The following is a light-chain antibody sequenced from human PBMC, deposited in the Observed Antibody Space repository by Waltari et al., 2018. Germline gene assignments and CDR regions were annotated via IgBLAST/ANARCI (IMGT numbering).Light chain of an antibody. Sequence: DIVMTQSPDSLAVSLGERATFNCKSSQSVLYSSNNKNYLAWYQQKPGQPPKLLIYGASTRESGVPDRFSGSGSGTDFSLTISSLQAEDVAVYYCQQYLTSSWTFGQGTEVEIK. CDR1: QSVLYSSNNKNY. J-gene: IGKJ1*01. CDR3: QQYLTSSWT. CDR2: GAS. V-gene: IGKV4-1*01.